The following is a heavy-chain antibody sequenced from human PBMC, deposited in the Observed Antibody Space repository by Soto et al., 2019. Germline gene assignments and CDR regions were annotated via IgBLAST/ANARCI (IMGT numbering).Heavy chain of an antibody. D-gene: IGHD3-3*01. V-gene: IGHV1-8*01. CDR1: GYTFTSYD. CDR2: MNPNSGNT. Sequence: ASVKVSCQASGYTFTSYDINWVRQATGQGLEWMGWMNPNSGNTGYAQKFQGRVTMTRNTSISTAYMELSSLRSEDTAVYYCARGGNDFWSGYYSGDYYYYMDVWGKGTTVTVSS. CDR3: ARGGNDFWSGYYSGDYYYYMDV. J-gene: IGHJ6*03.